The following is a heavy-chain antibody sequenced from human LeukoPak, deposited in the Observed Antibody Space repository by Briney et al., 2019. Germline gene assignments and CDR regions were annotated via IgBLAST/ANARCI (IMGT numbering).Heavy chain of an antibody. D-gene: IGHD3-22*01. CDR3: ARTYSWYYYDSSGYYDY. CDR2: INPNSGGT. Sequence: ASVKVSCKASGYTFTGYYMHWVRQAPGQGLEWMGWINPNSGGTNYAQKFQGRVTMTRDTSISTAYMELSRLRFDDTAVYYCARTYSWYYYDSSGYYDYWGQGTLVTVSS. J-gene: IGHJ4*02. CDR1: GYTFTGYY. V-gene: IGHV1-2*02.